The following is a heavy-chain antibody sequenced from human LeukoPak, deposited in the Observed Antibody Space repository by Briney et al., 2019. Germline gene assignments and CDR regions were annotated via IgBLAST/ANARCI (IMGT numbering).Heavy chain of an antibody. D-gene: IGHD5-18*01. CDR1: GFTFSSYW. J-gene: IGHJ4*02. Sequence: GSLRLSCAASGFTFSSYWMHWVRHTPGKGLVWVSRIKSDGSSTSYADSVKGRFTISRDNAKNTLYLQMNSLRAEDTAVYCCARDGYSFGHDFDYWGQGTLVTVSS. V-gene: IGHV3-74*01. CDR3: ARDGYSFGHDFDY. CDR2: IKSDGSST.